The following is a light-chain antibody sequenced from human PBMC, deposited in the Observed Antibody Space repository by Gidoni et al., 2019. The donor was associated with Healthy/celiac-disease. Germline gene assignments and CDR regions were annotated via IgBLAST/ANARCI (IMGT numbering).Light chain of an antibody. J-gene: IGLJ2*01. Sequence: SYELTQPPSVSVSPGQTARITCSGDALPEKYAFWYQQKSGQAPVLFIYEDSKRPSGIPERFSGSSSGTMATLTISGAQVEDEADYYGYSTDSSGTPVFGGGTKLTVL. CDR3: YSTDSSGTPV. CDR1: ALPEKY. V-gene: IGLV3-10*01. CDR2: EDS.